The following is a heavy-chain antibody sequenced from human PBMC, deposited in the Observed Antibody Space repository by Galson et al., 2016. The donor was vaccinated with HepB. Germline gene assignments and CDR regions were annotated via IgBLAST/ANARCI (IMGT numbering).Heavy chain of an antibody. D-gene: IGHD6-6*01. CDR3: ARVGLVLNFDY. CDR2: IYYSGST. CDR1: GGSIRSYY. Sequence: ETLSLTCTVSGGSIRSYYWSWIRQPPGKGLEWIGYIYYSGSTNYNPSLKSRVTISIDTPKNQFSLKLSSVTAADTAVYYCARVGLVLNFDYWGQGTLVSVSS. V-gene: IGHV4-59*01. J-gene: IGHJ4*02.